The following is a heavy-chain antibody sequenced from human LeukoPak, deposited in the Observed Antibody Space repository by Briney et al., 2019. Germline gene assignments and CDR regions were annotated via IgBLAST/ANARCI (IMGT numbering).Heavy chain of an antibody. CDR3: AKDFVGSTLPYYYDNSGGIDY. J-gene: IGHJ4*02. Sequence: GGSLRLSCAASGFTFSSYSMNWVRQAPGKGLEWVSSISSSSRYIYYADSEKGRFTISRDNAKNSLYMQMNILRAEDPAFYYCAKDFVGSTLPYYYDNSGGIDYWGQGTLVTVSS. CDR1: GFTFSSYS. D-gene: IGHD3-22*01. V-gene: IGHV3-21*04. CDR2: ISSSSRYI.